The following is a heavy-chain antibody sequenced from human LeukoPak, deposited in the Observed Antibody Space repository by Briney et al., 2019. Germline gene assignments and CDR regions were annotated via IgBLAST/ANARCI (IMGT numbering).Heavy chain of an antibody. CDR3: ARQDGSALYYFDY. CDR1: GYRFTSYW. V-gene: IGHV5-51*01. D-gene: IGHD5-24*01. Sequence: GESLKISCKGSGYRFTSYWIAWVRQMPGKGLEWMGIIYPGDSDTRYSPSFQGQVTISADKSISTAYLQWSSLKASDTAMHYCARQDGSALYYFDYWGQGTLVTVSS. CDR2: IYPGDSDT. J-gene: IGHJ4*02.